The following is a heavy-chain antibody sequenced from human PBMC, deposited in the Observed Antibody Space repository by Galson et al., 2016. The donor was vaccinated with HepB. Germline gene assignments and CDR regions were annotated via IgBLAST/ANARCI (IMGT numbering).Heavy chain of an antibody. V-gene: IGHV3-23*01. Sequence: SLRLSCAASGFTFSSYAMNWVRQAPGKGLEWVSSISGSGVTTNYADSVKGRFTTSRENSKNTLFLQMNNLRAEDTAVYYCAKEMAVGSVPYFDFWGQGTLVTASS. J-gene: IGHJ4*02. D-gene: IGHD3-10*01. CDR3: AKEMAVGSVPYFDF. CDR1: GFTFSSYA. CDR2: ISGSGVTT.